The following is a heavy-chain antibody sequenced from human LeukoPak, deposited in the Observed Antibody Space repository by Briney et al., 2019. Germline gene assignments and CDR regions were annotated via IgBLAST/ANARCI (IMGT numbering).Heavy chain of an antibody. V-gene: IGHV3-23*01. CDR2: IRGSGDTT. D-gene: IGHD5-12*01. Sequence: GGSLRLSCAASGFTFSSYAMNWVRQAPGKGLEWVAGIRGSGDTTYYAGSVKGRRFTISRDNSKNTLYLQMNSVRAEDTAVYYCARGGYSGYHYDYWGQGTLVTVSS. J-gene: IGHJ4*02. CDR3: ARGGYSGYHYDY. CDR1: GFTFSSYA.